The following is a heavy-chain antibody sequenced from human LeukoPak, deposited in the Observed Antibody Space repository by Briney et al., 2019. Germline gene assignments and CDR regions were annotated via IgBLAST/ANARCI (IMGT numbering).Heavy chain of an antibody. CDR1: GGSISSGGYY. V-gene: IGHV4-31*03. J-gene: IGHJ4*02. Sequence: SETLSLTCTVSGGSISSGGYYWSWIRQHPGKGLEWIGYIYYSGSTYYNPSLKSRVTITVDTSKKQFSIKLSSVTSTDKAVCFCARLRGYDNFDYWGQGTLVTVSS. CDR3: ARLRGYDNFDY. CDR2: IYYSGST. D-gene: IGHD5-12*01.